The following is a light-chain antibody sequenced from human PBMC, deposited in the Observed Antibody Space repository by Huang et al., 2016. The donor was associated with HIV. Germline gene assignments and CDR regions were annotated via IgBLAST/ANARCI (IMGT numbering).Light chain of an antibody. CDR1: QSVSTN. V-gene: IGKV3-15*01. CDR2: GAS. Sequence: EVLLTQSPATLSVSPGERATLSCRASQSVSTNLDWYQQKPGQAPRLLIYGASTRATGVPARFSGSGSGTEFTLTISSLQSEDSAVYYCQQYNSWPPLFTSGPGTKVDIK. J-gene: IGKJ3*01. CDR3: QQYNSWPPLFT.